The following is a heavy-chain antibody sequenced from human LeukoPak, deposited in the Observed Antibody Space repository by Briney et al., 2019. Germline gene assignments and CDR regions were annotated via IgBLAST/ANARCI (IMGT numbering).Heavy chain of an antibody. CDR3: ARAESYYDILTGYSPRYYFDY. CDR2: TNPSGGST. J-gene: IGHJ4*02. CDR1: GYTFTSYY. Sequence: ASVKVSCKASGYTFTSYYMHWVRQAPGQGLEWMGITNPSGGSTSYAQKFQGRVTMTRDTSTSTVYMELSSLRSEDTAVYYCARAESYYDILTGYSPRYYFDYWGQGTLVTVSS. V-gene: IGHV1-46*01. D-gene: IGHD3-9*01.